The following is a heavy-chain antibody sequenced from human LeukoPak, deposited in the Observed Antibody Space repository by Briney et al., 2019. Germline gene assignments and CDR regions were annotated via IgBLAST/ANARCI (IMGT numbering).Heavy chain of an antibody. Sequence: ASVKVSCKASGYTFTSYRMHWVRQAPGQGLEWMGWINPNSGGTNYAQKFQGWVTMTRDTSISTAYMELSRLRSDDTAVYYCARDTAMVTHYYGMDVWGQGTTVTVSS. CDR1: GYTFTSYR. J-gene: IGHJ6*02. CDR2: INPNSGGT. CDR3: ARDTAMVTHYYGMDV. V-gene: IGHV1-2*04. D-gene: IGHD5-18*01.